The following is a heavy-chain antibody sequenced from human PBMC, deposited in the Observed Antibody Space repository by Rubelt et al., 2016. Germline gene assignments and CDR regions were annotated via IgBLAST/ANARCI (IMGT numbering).Heavy chain of an antibody. Sequence: LEWIGEINHSGSTNYNPSLKSRVTISVDTSKNQFSLKLSSVTAADTAVYYCARASDYDFWSGSPRGMDVWGQGTTVTVSS. CDR2: INHSGST. J-gene: IGHJ6*02. CDR3: ARASDYDFWSGSPRGMDV. V-gene: IGHV4-34*01. D-gene: IGHD3-3*01.